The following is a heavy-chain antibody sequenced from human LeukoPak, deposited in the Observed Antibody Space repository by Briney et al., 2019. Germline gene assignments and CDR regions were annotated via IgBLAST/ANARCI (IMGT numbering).Heavy chain of an antibody. CDR2: ISSSGSYR. V-gene: IGHV3-21*01. Sequence: GGPLTLSCAPSGFTFSSYSLNLVRQAPGKGVEGVSAISSSGSYRFHADSVKGRFTISRDNAKNSLYLQMNSLRAEDTAVYYCAREGPINNGDLDYWGQGTLVTVSS. CDR1: GFTFSSYS. D-gene: IGHD1/OR15-1a*01. CDR3: AREGPINNGDLDY. J-gene: IGHJ4*02.